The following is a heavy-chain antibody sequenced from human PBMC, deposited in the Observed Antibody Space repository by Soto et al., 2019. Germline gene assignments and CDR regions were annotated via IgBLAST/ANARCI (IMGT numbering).Heavy chain of an antibody. J-gene: IGHJ4*02. Sequence: EVQLLESGGGLVQPGGSLRLSCAASGFTFSSYAMSWVRQAPGKGLEWVSAISGSGGSTYYADSVKGRFTISRDNSKNTLYLQMNSLSAEDTAVYYCANSYYYDSSGLYYFDYWGQGTLVTVSS. CDR2: ISGSGGST. D-gene: IGHD3-22*01. CDR3: ANSYYYDSSGLYYFDY. V-gene: IGHV3-23*01. CDR1: GFTFSSYA.